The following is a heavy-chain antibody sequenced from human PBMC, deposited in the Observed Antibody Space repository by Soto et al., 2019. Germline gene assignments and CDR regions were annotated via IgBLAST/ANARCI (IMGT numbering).Heavy chain of an antibody. D-gene: IGHD3-16*02. Sequence: PGGSLRLSCAASGFTFSSYAMSWVRQAPGKGLEWVSAISGSGGSTYYADSVKGRFTISRDNSKNTLYLQMNSLRAEDTAVYYCAKEVALTAITSGGVIAGQFDYWGQGTLVTVSS. CDR1: GFTFSSYA. CDR3: AKEVALTAITSGGVIAGQFDY. V-gene: IGHV3-23*01. J-gene: IGHJ4*02. CDR2: ISGSGGST.